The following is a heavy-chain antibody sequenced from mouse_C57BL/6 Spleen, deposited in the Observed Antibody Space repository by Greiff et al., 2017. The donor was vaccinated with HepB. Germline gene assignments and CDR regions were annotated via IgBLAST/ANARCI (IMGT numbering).Heavy chain of an antibody. Sequence: EVKLVESVAELVRPGASVKLSCTASGFNIKNTYMHWVKQRPEQGLEWIGRIDPANGNTKYAPKFQGKATITADTSSNTAYLQLSSLTSEDTAIYDCAYYGSSYLYAMDYWGQGTSVTVSS. D-gene: IGHD1-1*01. CDR2: IDPANGNT. CDR3: AYYGSSYLYAMDY. V-gene: IGHV14-3*01. J-gene: IGHJ4*01. CDR1: GFNIKNTY.